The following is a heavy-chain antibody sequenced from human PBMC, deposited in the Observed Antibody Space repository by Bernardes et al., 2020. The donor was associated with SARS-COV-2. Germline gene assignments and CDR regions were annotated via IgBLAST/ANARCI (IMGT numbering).Heavy chain of an antibody. Sequence: SETLSLTCTVSGGSISSSSYYWGWIRQPPGKGLEWIGSIYYSGSTYYNPSLKSRVTISVDTSKNQFSLKLSSVTAADTAVYYCARPPAAGNYYFDLWGRGTLVTVSS. V-gene: IGHV4-39*01. J-gene: IGHJ2*01. D-gene: IGHD6-13*01. CDR3: ARPPAAGNYYFDL. CDR2: IYYSGST. CDR1: GGSISSSSYY.